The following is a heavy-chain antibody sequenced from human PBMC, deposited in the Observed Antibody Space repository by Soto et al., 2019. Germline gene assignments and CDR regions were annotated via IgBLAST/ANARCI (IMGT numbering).Heavy chain of an antibody. Sequence: GGSLRLSCAASGFTFSSYAMSWVRQAPGKGLEWVSAISGSGGSTYYADSVKGRFTISRDNSKNTLYLQMNSLRAEDTAVYYCAKDGAYGYYIDDAFDIWGQGTMVTVSS. D-gene: IGHD3-3*01. CDR3: AKDGAYGYYIDDAFDI. J-gene: IGHJ3*02. V-gene: IGHV3-23*01. CDR2: ISGSGGST. CDR1: GFTFSSYA.